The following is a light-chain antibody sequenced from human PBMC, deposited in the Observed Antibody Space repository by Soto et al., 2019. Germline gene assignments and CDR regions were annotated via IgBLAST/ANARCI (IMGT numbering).Light chain of an antibody. J-gene: IGKJ5*01. CDR1: ESFSSY. CDR3: QQRSNWPPVIT. CDR2: AAS. Sequence: EIVLTQSPATLSLSPGERATLSCRASESFSSYLAWYQQKPGQAPRLLIYAASQRATGIPARFSGRGSGTDFTLTISCLEPEDFAVYYCQQRSNWPPVITFGQGTRLEIK. V-gene: IGKV3-11*01.